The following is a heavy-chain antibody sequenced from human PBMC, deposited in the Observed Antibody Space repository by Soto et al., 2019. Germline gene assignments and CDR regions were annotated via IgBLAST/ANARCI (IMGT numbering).Heavy chain of an antibody. Sequence: LSHSSSVSEGKIVDLGCCWSIIRKHSGKGLEWIGNIFYSGSTYYNPSLKSRLTIAVDTSKSQFSLKLRSVTAADTAIYYCGRVRSGVVYSWFDPWGQGTLVSVSS. CDR1: EGKIVDLGCC. CDR3: GRVRSGVVYSWFDP. V-gene: IGHV4-31*03. CDR2: IFYSGST. D-gene: IGHD2-8*02. J-gene: IGHJ5*02.